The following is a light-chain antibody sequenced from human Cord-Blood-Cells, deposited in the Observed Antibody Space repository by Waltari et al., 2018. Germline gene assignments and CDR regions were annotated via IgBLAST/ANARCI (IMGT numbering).Light chain of an antibody. CDR2: WGS. Sequence: IVMIPSPLSLTVTRGGPASIPCRSGQSLLRSNGYNYLDWYLQKPGQSPQLLIYWGSSRATGVPYRFSGSGSGTEFTLNISSLEADDVAAYYCKQALQTPRTFGQGTKVEIK. CDR3: KQALQTPRT. J-gene: IGKJ1*01. V-gene: IGKV2-28*01. CDR1: QSLLRSNGYNY.